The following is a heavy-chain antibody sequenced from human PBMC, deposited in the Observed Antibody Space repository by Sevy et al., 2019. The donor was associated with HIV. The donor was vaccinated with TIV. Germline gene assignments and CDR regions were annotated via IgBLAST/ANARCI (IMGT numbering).Heavy chain of an antibody. CDR1: GFTLNNYT. V-gene: IGHV3-30*04. CDR3: ARGRVTSHYFDY. Sequence: GGSLRLSCAASGFTLNNYTMNWVRQAPGKGLEWVAVISDDGSKTYYADSVNGRFTISRDNSKNTLYLQMNSLRADDTAVYYCARGRVTSHYFDYWGQGTLVTVSS. J-gene: IGHJ4*02. CDR2: ISDDGSKT. D-gene: IGHD2-21*02.